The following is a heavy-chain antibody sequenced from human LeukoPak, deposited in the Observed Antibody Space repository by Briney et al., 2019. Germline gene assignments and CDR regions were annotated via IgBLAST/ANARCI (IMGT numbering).Heavy chain of an antibody. CDR1: GFTFTSYA. D-gene: IGHD2-8*02. V-gene: IGHV3-30-3*01. CDR2: ISYHGTNK. Sequence: PGRSLRLSCAASGFTFTSYAMHWVRQAPGKGLEWAALISYHGTNKYYADSVKGRFTISSDNSKNTLYLQMNSLRTEDTAVYYCARDPTGGYRHFDFWGQGTLVTVSS. CDR3: ARDPTGGYRHFDF. J-gene: IGHJ4*02.